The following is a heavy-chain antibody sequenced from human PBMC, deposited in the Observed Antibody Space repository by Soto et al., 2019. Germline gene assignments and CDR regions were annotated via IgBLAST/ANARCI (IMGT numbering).Heavy chain of an antibody. D-gene: IGHD3-3*01. CDR2: MNTNTGNT. J-gene: IGHJ4*02. Sequence: ASVKVSCETSGYTFPEFDINVVLQAPAQGLEWMGWMNTNTGNTGYAQKFQGRATMTRDTSISTAYMELRRLRSEDTAVYYCARVVRFFGGHAGYWGQGTLVTVSS. CDR1: GYTFPEFD. V-gene: IGHV1-8*01. CDR3: ARVVRFFGGHAGY.